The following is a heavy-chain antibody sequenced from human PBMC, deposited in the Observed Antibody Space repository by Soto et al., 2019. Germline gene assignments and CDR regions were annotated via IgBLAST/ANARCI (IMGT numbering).Heavy chain of an antibody. V-gene: IGHV3-23*01. CDR2: ISGSGGST. J-gene: IGHJ3*02. CDR3: ATAYCSSTICYDAFDI. Sequence: GGSLRLSCAASGFTFSSYAMSWVRQAPGKGLEWVSAISGSGGSTYYADSVKGRFTISRDNSKNTLYLQMNSLRAEDTAVYYCATAYCSSTICYDAFDIWGQGTMVTDSS. D-gene: IGHD2-2*01. CDR1: GFTFSSYA.